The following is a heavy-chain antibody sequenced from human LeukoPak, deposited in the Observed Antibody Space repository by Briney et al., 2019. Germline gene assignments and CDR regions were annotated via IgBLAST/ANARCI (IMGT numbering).Heavy chain of an antibody. D-gene: IGHD6-13*01. Sequence: PSETLSLTCTVSGGSISSYYWSWIRQPPGKGLEWIGYFYLSGSTTSNPSLKSRVTISVDTSKNQFSLKLTSVTAADTAVYYCARISAAGIRFEYWGQGTLVTVSS. V-gene: IGHV4-59*01. CDR3: ARISAAGIRFEY. CDR1: GGSISSYY. J-gene: IGHJ4*02. CDR2: FYLSGST.